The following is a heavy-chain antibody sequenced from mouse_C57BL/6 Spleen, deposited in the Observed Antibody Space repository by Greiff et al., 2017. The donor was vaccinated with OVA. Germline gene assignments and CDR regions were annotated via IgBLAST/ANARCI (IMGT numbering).Heavy chain of an antibody. CDR3: ARKFTTVGGYYAMDY. D-gene: IGHD1-1*01. CDR2: ISSGSSTI. CDR1: GFTFSDYG. J-gene: IGHJ4*01. Sequence: EVKVVESGGGLVKPGGSLKLSCAASGFTFSDYGMHWVRQAPEKGLEWVAYISSGSSTIYYADTVKGRFTISRDNAKNTLFLQMTSLRSEDTAMYYCARKFTTVGGYYAMDYWGQGTSVTVSS. V-gene: IGHV5-17*01.